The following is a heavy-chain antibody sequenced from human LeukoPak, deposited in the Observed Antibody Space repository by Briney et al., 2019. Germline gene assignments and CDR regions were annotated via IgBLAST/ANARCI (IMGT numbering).Heavy chain of an antibody. CDR1: GYDFINYG. D-gene: IGHD6-6*01. V-gene: IGHV1-18*01. CDR3: ARGGPFPSSSSSREYYLDY. J-gene: IGHJ4*02. CDR2: RSIYNGNT. Sequence: ASVEVSCKASGYDFINYGISWVRQAPGQGLEWMGWRSIYNGNTDYKLQGRVTMTTDTLTSTAYMEVRSLRSDDTAVYYCARGGPFPSSSSSREYYLDYWGQGTLVTVSS.